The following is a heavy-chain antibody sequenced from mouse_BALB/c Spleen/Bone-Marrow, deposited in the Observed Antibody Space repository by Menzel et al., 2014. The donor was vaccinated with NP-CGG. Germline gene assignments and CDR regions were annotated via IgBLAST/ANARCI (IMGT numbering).Heavy chain of an antibody. CDR3: TYRGYYGSSYAMDY. J-gene: IGHJ4*01. CDR2: INPSNGGT. Sequence: VQLQESGAELVKPGASVKLSCKASGYTFTSYWMHWVKLTPGQGFEWIGEINPSNGGTNYNEKFKRKATLTVDKSSSTAYMQLSSLTSEDSAVYYCTYRGYYGSSYAMDYWGQGTSVTVSS. CDR1: GYTFTSYW. D-gene: IGHD1-1*01. V-gene: IGHV1S16*01.